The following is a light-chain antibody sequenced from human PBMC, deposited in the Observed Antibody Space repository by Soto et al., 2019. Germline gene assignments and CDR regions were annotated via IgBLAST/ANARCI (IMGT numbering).Light chain of an antibody. Sequence: EIVLTQSPGTLSLSPGERGTLSCRASEIVSNMYLAWYQQKPGQAPRLLIYGASSRATGVPDRFSGSGSGTHFTLTISRLEPEDFAVYYCQQYGGSPLNFGGGTKVGIK. V-gene: IGKV3-20*01. CDR3: QQYGGSPLN. CDR1: EIVSNMY. J-gene: IGKJ4*01. CDR2: GAS.